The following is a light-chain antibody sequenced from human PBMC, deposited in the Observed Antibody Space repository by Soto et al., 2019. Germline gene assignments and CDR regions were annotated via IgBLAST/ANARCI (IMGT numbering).Light chain of an antibody. Sequence: EVVLTQSPATLSLSPGESATLSCRASQNIRNYLAWYQQQPGQPPRLLIYDASIRAAGIPGRFTGSGSGTDSTLNISSPEPEDFAVYFCQQRNYCPPDITFGPGTKVYIK. CDR1: QNIRNY. CDR3: QQRNYCPPDIT. V-gene: IGKV3-11*01. J-gene: IGKJ3*01. CDR2: DAS.